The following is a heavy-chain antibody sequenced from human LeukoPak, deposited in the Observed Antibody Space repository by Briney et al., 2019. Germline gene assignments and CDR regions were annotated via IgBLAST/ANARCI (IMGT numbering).Heavy chain of an antibody. CDR1: GFTFSSYG. V-gene: IGHV3-30*18. CDR2: ISYDGSNK. CDR3: AKDKGYCSGGSCYGGGD. Sequence: GRSLRLSCAASGFTFSSYGMHWVRQAPGKGLEWVAVISYDGSNKDYADSVKGRFTISRDNSKNTLYLQMNSLRAEDTAVYYCAKDKGYCSGGSCYGGGDWGQGTLVTVSS. D-gene: IGHD2-15*01. J-gene: IGHJ4*02.